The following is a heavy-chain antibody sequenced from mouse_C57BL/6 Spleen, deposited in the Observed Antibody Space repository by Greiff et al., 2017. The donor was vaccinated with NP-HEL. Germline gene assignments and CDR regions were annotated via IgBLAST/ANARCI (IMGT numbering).Heavy chain of an antibody. D-gene: IGHD1-1*01. CDR3: ARITVVYWCFEV. V-gene: IGHV1-82*01. J-gene: IGHJ1*03. CDR1: GYAFSSSW. CDR2: IYPGDGDT. Sequence: QVQLQQSGPELVKPGASVKISCKASGYAFSSSWMHWVQQRPGKGLEWIGRIYPGDGDTHYNGKFKGKATLTADKSSSTAYMQLSSLTSEDSAVYFCARITVVYWCFEVWGTGTTVTVSS.